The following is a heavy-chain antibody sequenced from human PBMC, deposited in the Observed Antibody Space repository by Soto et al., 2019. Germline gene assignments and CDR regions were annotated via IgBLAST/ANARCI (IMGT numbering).Heavy chain of an antibody. CDR1: GASIITISHY. Sequence: PSETLSLTCTVSGASIITISHYWGWIRQPPGKGLEWIGTVYYSGSTYYNPSLQSRVTISVDTSKNQFSLMLSSVTAADTAVYYCARHRTSSRRHFDYWGQGTLVTISS. J-gene: IGHJ4*02. D-gene: IGHD6-6*01. V-gene: IGHV4-39*01. CDR2: VYYSGST. CDR3: ARHRTSSRRHFDY.